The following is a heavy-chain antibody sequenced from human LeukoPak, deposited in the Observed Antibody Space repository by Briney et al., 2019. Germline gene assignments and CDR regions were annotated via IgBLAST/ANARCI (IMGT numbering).Heavy chain of an antibody. D-gene: IGHD1-26*01. CDR1: GYTFTSYG. Sequence: ASVKVSCKASGYTFTSYGISWVRQAPGQGLEWMGWISAYNGNTNYAQKLQGRVTMTTDTSTSTAYMELRSLRSDDTAVYYCARDPDSGSYYDYYYGMDVWGQGTTVTVSS. V-gene: IGHV1-18*01. CDR2: ISAYNGNT. J-gene: IGHJ6*02. CDR3: ARDPDSGSYYDYYYGMDV.